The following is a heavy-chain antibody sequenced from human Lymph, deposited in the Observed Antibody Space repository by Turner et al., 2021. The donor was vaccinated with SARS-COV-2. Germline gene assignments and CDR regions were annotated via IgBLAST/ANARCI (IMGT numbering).Heavy chain of an antibody. CDR2: IKQDGSEK. D-gene: IGHD1-26*01. J-gene: IGHJ4*02. CDR1: GFTFSYYW. Sequence: EVQLVESGGGLVQPGGSLRLSCAASGFTFSYYWMSWVRQAPGKELEWVANIKQDGSEKYYVDSVKGRFTISRDNAKNSLFLQMNSLRAEDTAVYYCARMGSSSWYFDYWGQGTLVTVSS. V-gene: IGHV3-7*01. CDR3: ARMGSSSWYFDY.